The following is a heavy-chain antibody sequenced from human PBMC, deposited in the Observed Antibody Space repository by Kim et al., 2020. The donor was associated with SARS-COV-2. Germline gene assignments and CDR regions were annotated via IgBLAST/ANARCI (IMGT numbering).Heavy chain of an antibody. D-gene: IGHD3-10*02. CDR1: GGSISSSSYY. CDR2: IYYSGST. J-gene: IGHJ4*02. CDR3: ARHVSSIRLFGELFPYYFDY. V-gene: IGHV4-39*01. Sequence: SETLSLTCTVSGGSISSSSYYWGWIRQPPGKGLEWIGSIYYSGSTYYNPSLKSRVTISVDTSKNQFSLKLSSVTAADTAVYYCARHVSSIRLFGELFPYYFDYWGQGTLVTVSS.